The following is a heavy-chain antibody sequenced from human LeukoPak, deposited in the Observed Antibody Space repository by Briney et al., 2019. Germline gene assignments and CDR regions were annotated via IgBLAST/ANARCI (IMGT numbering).Heavy chain of an antibody. CDR2: IKQDGSES. V-gene: IGHV3-7*05. D-gene: IGHD4-11*01. CDR1: GFTFSNYW. Sequence: GGSLRLSCAASGFTFSNYWMSWVRQAPGKGLEWVANIKQDGSESNYVGSVKGRFTIPRDNAKNSLYLQMNSLRAEDTAVYYCAKDSYSKGDYWGQGTLVTVSS. CDR3: AKDSYSKGDY. J-gene: IGHJ4*02.